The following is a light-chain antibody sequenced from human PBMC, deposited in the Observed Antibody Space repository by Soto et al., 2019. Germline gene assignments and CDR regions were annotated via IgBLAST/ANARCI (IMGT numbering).Light chain of an antibody. CDR1: QSAISN. V-gene: IGKV3-15*01. Sequence: EILMTQSPATVSVSPGERVTLSCRASQSAISNLAWYQQKPGQTPRLLIYDASTRATGIPARFSGSGSGTEFTLTISSLLSEDFAVYYCHQYYKWPLTFGGGTKVEIK. CDR3: HQYYKWPLT. CDR2: DAS. J-gene: IGKJ4*01.